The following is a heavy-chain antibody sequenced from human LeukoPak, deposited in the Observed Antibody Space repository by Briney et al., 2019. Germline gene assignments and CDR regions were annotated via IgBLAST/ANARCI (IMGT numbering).Heavy chain of an antibody. CDR1: GFTFSSYA. Sequence: GGSLRLSCAASGFTFSSYAMSWVRQAPGKGLEWVSGISWNSGSIGYADSVKGRFTISRDNAKNSLYLQMNSLRAEDTALYYCAKEGLLRYFDWGQGTLVTVSS. CDR2: ISWNSGSI. J-gene: IGHJ4*02. CDR3: AKEGLLRYFD. D-gene: IGHD3-9*01. V-gene: IGHV3-9*01.